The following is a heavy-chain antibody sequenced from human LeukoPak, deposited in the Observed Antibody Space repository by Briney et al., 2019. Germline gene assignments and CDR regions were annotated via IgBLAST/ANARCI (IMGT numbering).Heavy chain of an antibody. CDR3: ARSIGYCSSTSCSYYYYYMDV. D-gene: IGHD2-2*01. CDR2: IYTSGRT. V-gene: IGHV4-61*02. J-gene: IGHJ6*03. Sequence: SQTLSLTCTVSGGSISSGSYYWSWIRQPAGKGLEWIGRIYTSGRTNYNPSLKSRVTISVDTSKNQFSLKLSSVTAADTAVYYCARSIGYCSSTSCSYYYYYMDVWGKGTTVTVSS. CDR1: GGSISSGSYY.